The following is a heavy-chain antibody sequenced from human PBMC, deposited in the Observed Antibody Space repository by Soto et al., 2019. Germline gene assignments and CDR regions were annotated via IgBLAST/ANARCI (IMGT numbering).Heavy chain of an antibody. D-gene: IGHD3-10*01. CDR3: ARAHGSGSPHYAYYYYYMDV. V-gene: IGHV1-18*01. CDR1: GYTFTSYG. J-gene: IGHJ6*03. Sequence: ASVKVSCKASGYTFTSYGISWVRQAPGQGLEWMGWISAYNGNTNYAQKLQGRVTMTTDTSTSTAYMELRSLRSDDTAVYYCARAHGSGSPHYAYYYYYMDVWGKGTTVTVSS. CDR2: ISAYNGNT.